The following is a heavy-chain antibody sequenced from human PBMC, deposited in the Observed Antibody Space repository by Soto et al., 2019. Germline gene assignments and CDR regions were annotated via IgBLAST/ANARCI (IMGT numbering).Heavy chain of an antibody. J-gene: IGHJ2*01. D-gene: IGHD6-13*01. CDR1: GGFISSSDW. V-gene: IGHV4-4*02. CDR3: AGQHLVVGYFDL. CDR2: IYHNGFT. Sequence: QVQLQESGPGLVKPSGTLSLTCGVSGGFISSSDWWSWVRQPPGKDLEWVGEIYHNGFTNYNPSLKSRVSISVDKSKNQFSLKLSSVTAADTAVYYCAGQHLVVGYFDLWGRGTLVTVSS.